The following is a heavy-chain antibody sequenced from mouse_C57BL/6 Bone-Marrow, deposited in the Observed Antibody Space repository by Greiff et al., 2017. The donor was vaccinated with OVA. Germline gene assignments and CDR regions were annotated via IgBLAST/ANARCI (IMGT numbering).Heavy chain of an antibody. D-gene: IGHD2-3*01. CDR1: GFTFSDYY. CDR3: ARHPSYDPLWYFDV. J-gene: IGHJ1*03. CDR2: ISNGGGST. V-gene: IGHV5-12*01. Sequence: EVKLMESGGGLVQPGGSLKLSCAASGFTFSDYYMYWVRQTPEKRLEWVAYISNGGGSTYYPDTVKGRFTLSRDNANNTLYLQMSRLKSEDTAMYYCARHPSYDPLWYFDVWGTGTTVTVSS.